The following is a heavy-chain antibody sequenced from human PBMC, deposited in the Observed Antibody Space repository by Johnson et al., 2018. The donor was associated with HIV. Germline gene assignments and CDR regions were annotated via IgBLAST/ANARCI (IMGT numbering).Heavy chain of an antibody. Sequence: EVQLVESGGGLVQPGRSLRLSCAASGFTFDDYGMSWVRQVPGKGLEWVSGINWNGGSTGYADSVEGRLTLSRDNVKQSLYLHMNSLRAEDTALYYCARVSSNGDSSGLVDVFDIWGQGTMVTVSS. CDR2: INWNGGST. D-gene: IGHD3-22*01. CDR1: GFTFDDYG. J-gene: IGHJ3*02. CDR3: ARVSSNGDSSGLVDVFDI. V-gene: IGHV3-20*04.